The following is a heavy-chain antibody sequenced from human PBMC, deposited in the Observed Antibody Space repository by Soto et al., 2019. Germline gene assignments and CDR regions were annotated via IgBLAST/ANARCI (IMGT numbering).Heavy chain of an antibody. J-gene: IGHJ6*03. Sequence: EVQLVESGGGLVQPGRSLRLSCAASGFIFDDFGMHWVRQAPGKGLEWVSGVTWNSGNIDYADSVKGRFTITRDNAKNSLYLQMNGLRGEDTALYYCAKDRYGSLEGGMDVW. CDR3: AKDRYGSLEGGMDV. CDR1: GFIFDDFG. CDR2: VTWNSGNI. D-gene: IGHD1-26*01. V-gene: IGHV3-9*01.